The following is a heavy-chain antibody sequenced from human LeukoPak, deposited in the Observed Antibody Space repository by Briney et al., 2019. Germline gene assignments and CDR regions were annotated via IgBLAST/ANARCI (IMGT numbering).Heavy chain of an antibody. CDR2: ISPYSAAT. CDR3: ATMGAKTFDH. D-gene: IGHD1-26*01. Sequence: ASVKVSCKASGYTFTDYYIHWVRQAPGQGLEWLGWISPYSAATNYAQKFQGRVTMTRDTSIKTAYMEVSRLTSDDTAVYYCATMGAKTFDHWGQGTLVTVSS. J-gene: IGHJ4*02. CDR1: GYTFTDYY. V-gene: IGHV1-2*02.